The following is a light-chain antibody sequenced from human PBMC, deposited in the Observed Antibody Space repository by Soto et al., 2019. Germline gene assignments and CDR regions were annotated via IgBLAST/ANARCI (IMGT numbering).Light chain of an antibody. CDR2: GAS. V-gene: IGKV3-20*01. Sequence: EIVLTQSPGTLSLSPGERATLSCWASQSVSFSYLAWYQQKPGQAPRLLIYGASSRAAGIPNRFSGSGSGTDFTLTISRLEPEDFAVYYCQQYNSYWTFGQGTKVEIK. J-gene: IGKJ1*01. CDR1: QSVSFSY. CDR3: QQYNSYWT.